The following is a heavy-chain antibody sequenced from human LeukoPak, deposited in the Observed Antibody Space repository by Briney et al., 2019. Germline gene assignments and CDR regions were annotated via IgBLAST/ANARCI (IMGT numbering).Heavy chain of an antibody. Sequence: PGGSLRLSCAASGFTFSSYAMSWVRQTPGKGLEWISYISTGGTITYYADSVRGRFTISRDNAKNSLYLQLDSLRAEDTAVYYCGRDAESPGPIMTTYYYYMDVWGEGTTVTVSS. J-gene: IGHJ6*03. CDR3: GRDAESPGPIMTTYYYYMDV. V-gene: IGHV3-48*03. D-gene: IGHD3-16*01. CDR1: GFTFSSYA. CDR2: ISTGGTIT.